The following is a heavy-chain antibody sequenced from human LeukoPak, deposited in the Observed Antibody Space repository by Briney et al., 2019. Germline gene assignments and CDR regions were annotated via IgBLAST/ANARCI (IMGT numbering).Heavy chain of an antibody. D-gene: IGHD2-2*01. CDR2: IYHSGST. V-gene: IGHV4-30-2*05. Sequence: SETLSLTCAVSGGSISSGGYSWSWIRQPPGKGLEWIGYIYHSGSTYYNPSLKSRVTISVDTSKNQFSLKLSSVTAADTAVYYCARTRDANAYYYYYGMDVWGQGTTVTVSS. J-gene: IGHJ6*02. CDR1: GGSISSGGYS. CDR3: ARTRDANAYYYYYGMDV.